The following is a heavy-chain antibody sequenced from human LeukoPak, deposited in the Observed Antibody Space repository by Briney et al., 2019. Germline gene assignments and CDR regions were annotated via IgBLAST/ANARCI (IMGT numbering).Heavy chain of an antibody. J-gene: IGHJ4*02. D-gene: IGHD3-10*01. CDR1: GFTFSSYA. V-gene: IGHV3-23*01. Sequence: GGSLRLSCAASGFTFSSYAMSWVRQVPGKGLEWVSAISGSGGSTYYADSVKGRFTISRDNSNNTLYLQMNSLRAEDTAVYYCAKDLSKSRITMVRGVPSPSDYWGQGTLVTVSS. CDR3: AKDLSKSRITMVRGVPSPSDY. CDR2: ISGSGGST.